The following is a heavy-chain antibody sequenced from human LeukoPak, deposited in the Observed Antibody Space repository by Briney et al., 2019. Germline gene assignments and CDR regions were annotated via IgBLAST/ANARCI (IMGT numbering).Heavy chain of an antibody. CDR1: GYTFTGYY. D-gene: IGHD3-10*01. V-gene: IGHV1-8*02. CDR2: INPNSGNT. J-gene: IGHJ6*03. CDR3: AREEGSGFGEYYMDV. Sequence: GASVKVSCKASGYTFTGYYMHWVRQAPGQGLEWMGWINPNSGNTGYAHKFQGRVTMTRNTSISTAYMELSSLRSEDTAVYYCAREEGSGFGEYYMDVWGKGTTVTISS.